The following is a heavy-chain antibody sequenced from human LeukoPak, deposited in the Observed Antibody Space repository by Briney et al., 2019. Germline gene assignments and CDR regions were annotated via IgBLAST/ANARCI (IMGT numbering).Heavy chain of an antibody. CDR2: ISGSGGST. CDR1: GFTFSSYG. D-gene: IGHD3-10*01. CDR3: AKDFIYGSGSYPFDY. Sequence: GGTLRLSCAASGFTFSSYGMSWVRQAPGKGLEWVSAISGSGGSTYYADSVKGRFTISRDNSKNTLYLQMSSLRAEDTAVYYCAKDFIYGSGSYPFDYWGQGTLVTVSS. V-gene: IGHV3-23*01. J-gene: IGHJ4*02.